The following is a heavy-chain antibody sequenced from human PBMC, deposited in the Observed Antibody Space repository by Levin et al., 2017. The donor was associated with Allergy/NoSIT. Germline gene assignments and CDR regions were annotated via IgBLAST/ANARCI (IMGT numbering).Heavy chain of an antibody. J-gene: IGHJ5*02. CDR2: ITIATTT. Sequence: GGSLRLSCAASGFTFSSYAMSWVRQAPGKGLEWVSTITIATTTYYADSVKGRFTISRDNAKNTLYLQVNSLRAEDTAVYYCAKCVVWDSGWCNYFDPWGQGTLVTVSS. V-gene: IGHV3-23*01. CDR1: GFTFSSYA. CDR3: AKCVVWDSGWCNYFDP. D-gene: IGHD6-19*01.